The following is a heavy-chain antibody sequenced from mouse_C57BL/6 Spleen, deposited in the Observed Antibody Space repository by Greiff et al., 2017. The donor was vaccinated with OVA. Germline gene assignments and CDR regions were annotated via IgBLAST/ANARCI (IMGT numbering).Heavy chain of an antibody. D-gene: IGHD2-1*01. J-gene: IGHJ4*01. CDR3: ASNYDDYAMDD. CDR1: GYTFTDYY. Sequence: EVQLQQSGPELVKPGASVKISCKASGYTFTDYYMNWVKQSHGKSLEWIGDINPNNGGTSYNQKFKGKATLTVDKSSSTAYMELRSLTSEDSAVYYCASNYDDYAMDDWGQGTSVTVSS. CDR2: INPNNGGT. V-gene: IGHV1-26*01.